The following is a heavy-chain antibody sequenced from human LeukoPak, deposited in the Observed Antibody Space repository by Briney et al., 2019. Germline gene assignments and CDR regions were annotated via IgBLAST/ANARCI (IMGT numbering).Heavy chain of an antibody. Sequence: PSETLSLTCTVSGGSLSSGGYYWSWIRQPPGKGLEWIGYIYHSGSTYYNPSLKSRVTISVDRSKNQFSLKLSSVTAADTAVYYCGVMGPSYFDYWGQGTLVTVSS. V-gene: IGHV4-30-2*01. CDR1: GGSLSSGGYY. CDR3: GVMGPSYFDY. J-gene: IGHJ4*02. D-gene: IGHD2-21*01. CDR2: IYHSGST.